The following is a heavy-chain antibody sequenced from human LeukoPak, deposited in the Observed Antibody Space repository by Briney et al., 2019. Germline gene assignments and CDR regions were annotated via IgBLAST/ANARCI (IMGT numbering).Heavy chain of an antibody. CDR2: ISGSGGST. Sequence: PGGSLRLSCAASGFTFSSYAVSWVRQAPGKGLEWVSAISGSGGSTYYADSVKGRFTISRDNSKNTLYLQMNSLRAEDTAVYYCAKYYYDSSGCYPDAFDIWGQGTMVTVSS. J-gene: IGHJ3*02. V-gene: IGHV3-23*01. D-gene: IGHD3-22*01. CDR1: GFTFSSYA. CDR3: AKYYYDSSGCYPDAFDI.